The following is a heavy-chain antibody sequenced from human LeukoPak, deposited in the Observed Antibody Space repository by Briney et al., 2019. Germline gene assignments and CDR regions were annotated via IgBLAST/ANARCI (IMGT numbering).Heavy chain of an antibody. V-gene: IGHV4-39*01. CDR1: GGSISSSSYY. CDR3: ARASSGSGSYWSYYYGMDV. D-gene: IGHD6-19*01. J-gene: IGHJ6*02. CDR2: IYYSGST. Sequence: SETLSLTCTVSGGSISSSSYYWGWIRQPPGKGLEWIGSIYYSGSTYYNPSLKSRVTISVDTSKNQFSLKLSSVTAADTALYYCARASSGSGSYWSYYYGMDVWGQGTTVTVSS.